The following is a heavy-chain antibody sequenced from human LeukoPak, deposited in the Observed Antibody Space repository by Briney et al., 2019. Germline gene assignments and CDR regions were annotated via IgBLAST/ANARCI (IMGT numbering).Heavy chain of an antibody. CDR1: GFTFSDYY. D-gene: IGHD1-26*01. V-gene: IGHV3-11*01. CDR3: AREAGSYLLNYYYYMDV. CDR2: ISSSGSTI. Sequence: GSLRLSCAASGFTFSDYYMGWIRQAPGKGLEWVSYISSSGSTIYYADSVKGRFTISRDNAKNSLYLQMNSLRAEDTAVYYCAREAGSYLLNYYYYMDVWGKGTTVTVSS. J-gene: IGHJ6*03.